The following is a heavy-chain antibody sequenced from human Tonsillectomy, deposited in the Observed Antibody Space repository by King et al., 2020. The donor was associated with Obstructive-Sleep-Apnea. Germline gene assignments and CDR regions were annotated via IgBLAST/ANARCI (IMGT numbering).Heavy chain of an antibody. V-gene: IGHV3-7*03. CDR1: GFTFINYW. CDR2: IKQSGSET. D-gene: IGHD1-26*01. CDR3: AKIGSRPLEWDYGLDV. J-gene: IGHJ6*02. Sequence: VQLVESGGGLVQPGGSLRLSCAASGFTFINYWLSWVRQAPGKGLEWVANIKQSGSETYYVDSVKGRFTISRDNAKNSLYLQMNSLRAEDTALYYCAKIGSRPLEWDYGLDVWGQGTTVTVSS.